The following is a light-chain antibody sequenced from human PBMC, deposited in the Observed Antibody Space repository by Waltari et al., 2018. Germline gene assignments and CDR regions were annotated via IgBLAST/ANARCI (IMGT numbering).Light chain of an antibody. Sequence: QTVVTQEPSLSVCPGGTVTLTCALSSGSGSSTSYVSWYQQAPGPAPRTLIYKSNTRSSGVPDRFSGSTLGNRAALTITGAQADDESDYYCLMYLGSGSWVFGGGTKLTVI. CDR3: LMYLGSGSWV. V-gene: IGLV8-61*01. CDR1: SGSGSSTSY. CDR2: KSN. J-gene: IGLJ3*02.